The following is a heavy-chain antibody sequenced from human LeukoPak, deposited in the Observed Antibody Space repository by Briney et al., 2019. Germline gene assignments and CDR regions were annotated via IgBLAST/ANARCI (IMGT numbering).Heavy chain of an antibody. CDR1: GFTFRTDW. J-gene: IGHJ4*02. Sequence: PGGSLRLSCVASGFTFRTDWMSWVRQAPGKGPEWVASIKDDGSEIYYVDSVRGRFTISRDNAKNSLYLQINSLRAEDTAVYYCAREWNWGQGSLVTVSS. CDR3: AREWN. CDR2: IKDDGSEI. V-gene: IGHV3-7*01.